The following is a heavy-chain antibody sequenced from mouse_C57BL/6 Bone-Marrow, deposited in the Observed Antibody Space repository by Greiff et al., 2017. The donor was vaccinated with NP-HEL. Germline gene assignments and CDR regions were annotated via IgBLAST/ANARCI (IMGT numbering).Heavy chain of an antibody. CDR3: ARGGTAQASFDY. J-gene: IGHJ2*01. Sequence: DVQLVESGGGLVKPGGSLKLSCAASGFTFSDYGMHWVRQAPEKGLEWVAYISSGSSTIYYADTVKGRFTISRDNAKNTLFLQMTSRRSEDTAMYYCARGGTAQASFDYWGQGTTLTVSS. CDR2: ISSGSSTI. V-gene: IGHV5-17*01. CDR1: GFTFSDYG. D-gene: IGHD3-2*02.